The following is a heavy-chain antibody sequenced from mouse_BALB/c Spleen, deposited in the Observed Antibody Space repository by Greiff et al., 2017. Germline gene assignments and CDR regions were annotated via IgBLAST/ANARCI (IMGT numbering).Heavy chain of an antibody. CDR3: AKCGYSYGYFDV. D-gene: IGHD1-2*01. V-gene: IGHV1-87*01. CDR1: GYTFTSYW. CDR2: IYPGDGDT. J-gene: IGHJ1*01. Sequence: VQLQQPGAELVKPGASVKLSCKASGYTFTSYWMQWVKQRPGQGLEWIGAIYPGDGDTRYTQKFKGKATLTADKSSSTAYMQLSSLASEDSAVYYCAKCGYSYGYFDVWGAGTTVTVSS.